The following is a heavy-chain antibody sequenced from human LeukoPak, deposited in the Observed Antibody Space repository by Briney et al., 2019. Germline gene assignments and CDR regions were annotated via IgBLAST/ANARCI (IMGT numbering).Heavy chain of an antibody. V-gene: IGHV3-23*01. CDR3: ARGGLSSSWYNLIDY. CDR2: ISGSGGST. J-gene: IGHJ4*02. Sequence: GGSLRLSCAASGFTFSSYAMSWVRQAPGKGLEWVSAISGSGGSTYYADSVKGRFTISRDNSKNTLYLQMNSLRAEDTDVYYCARGGLSSSWYNLIDYWGQGTLVTVSS. CDR1: GFTFSSYA. D-gene: IGHD6-13*01.